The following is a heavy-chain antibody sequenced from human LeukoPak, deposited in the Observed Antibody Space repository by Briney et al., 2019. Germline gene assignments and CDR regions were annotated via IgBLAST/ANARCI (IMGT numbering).Heavy chain of an antibody. Sequence: GASVKVSCKASGYTFTSYGICWVRQAPGQGLEGMGWISTYNGNTNYAQKLQGRVTMTTDTSTSTAYMELRGLRSDDTAIYYCARGGVTTGLGYWGQGTLVTVSS. CDR1: GYTFTSYG. D-gene: IGHD4-17*01. CDR2: ISTYNGNT. J-gene: IGHJ4*02. CDR3: ARGGVTTGLGY. V-gene: IGHV1-18*04.